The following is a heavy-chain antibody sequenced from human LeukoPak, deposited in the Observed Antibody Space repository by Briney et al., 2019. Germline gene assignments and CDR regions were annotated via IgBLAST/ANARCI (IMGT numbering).Heavy chain of an antibody. CDR2: ISATGVST. J-gene: IGHJ4*02. CDR1: GFTFSSYA. CDR3: ASETERGYCSGGTCRPDAFRY. D-gene: IGHD2-15*01. Sequence: GGSLRLSCAASGFTFSSYAMSWVRQAPGKGLEWVSTISATGVSTYYADSVKGRFTISRDNSQNTLNLQMNSLRAEDTAVYYCASETERGYCSGGTCRPDAFRYWGQGTLVTVSS. V-gene: IGHV3-23*01.